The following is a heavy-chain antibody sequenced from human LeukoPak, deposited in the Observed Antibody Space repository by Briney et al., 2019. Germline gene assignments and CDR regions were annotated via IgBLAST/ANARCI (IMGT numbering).Heavy chain of an antibody. V-gene: IGHV3-33*01. Sequence: GGSLRLSCAASGFTFSSYGMHWVRQAPGKGLEWVAVILSDGSKEFYTDSVKGRFTISRDNAKNTLYLQMNGLRAEDTAVYYCARDLVVTSAYWGQGTLVTVSS. CDR3: ARDLVVTSAY. CDR1: GFTFSSYG. D-gene: IGHD3-22*01. CDR2: ILSDGSKE. J-gene: IGHJ4*02.